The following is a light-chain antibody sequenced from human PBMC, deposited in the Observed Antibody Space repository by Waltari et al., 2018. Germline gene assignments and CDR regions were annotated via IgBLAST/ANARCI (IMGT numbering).Light chain of an antibody. J-gene: IGKJ2*01. CDR2: WAP. CDR3: LQYYSTPLT. Sequence: DIVMTQSPDSLAVSLGERATINCKSSQSVLYSSNNKNYLAWYQQKPGQPPKLLIYWAPTRESVVPDRFSGSGSGTDFTLTISSLQAEDVAVYYCLQYYSTPLTFGQGTKLEIK. V-gene: IGKV4-1*01. CDR1: QSVLYSSNNKNY.